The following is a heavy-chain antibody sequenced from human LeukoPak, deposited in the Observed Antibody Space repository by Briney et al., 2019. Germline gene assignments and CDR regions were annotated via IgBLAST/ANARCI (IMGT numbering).Heavy chain of an antibody. J-gene: IGHJ4*02. Sequence: GGSLRLSCAASGFTFTFYVMNWVRQAPGQGLEWVPTIADSGGDTYYADSVKGRFTVSRDDSENTLYLQMHSLRAEDTATYYCAKSSHSNAWDDFDYWGQGTLVTVSS. CDR3: AKSSHSNAWDDFDY. CDR1: GFTFTFYV. V-gene: IGHV3-23*01. D-gene: IGHD5-18*01. CDR2: IADSGGDT.